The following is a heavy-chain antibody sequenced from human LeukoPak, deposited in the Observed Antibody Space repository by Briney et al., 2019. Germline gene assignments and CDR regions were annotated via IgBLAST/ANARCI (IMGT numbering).Heavy chain of an antibody. CDR3: PRRVEDDGSGSYEY. Sequence: SETMSLTSAVYGDSISPYCWSWIRLPAGRVLEWIGFISYNGYTIYNPSLKSRVTISADTSTSQFSLQLSCVTASDTAVYYCPRRVEDDGSGSYEYWGQGTLVSVSS. CDR2: ISYNGYT. V-gene: IGHV4-59*08. J-gene: IGHJ4*02. D-gene: IGHD3-10*01. CDR1: GDSISPYC.